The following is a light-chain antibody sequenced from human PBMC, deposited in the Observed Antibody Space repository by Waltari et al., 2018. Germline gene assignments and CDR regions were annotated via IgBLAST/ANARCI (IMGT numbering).Light chain of an antibody. CDR1: QSVTRT. CDR2: DAS. CDR3: QKYGTLPAT. V-gene: IGKV3-20*01. Sequence: EIVLTQSPGTLSLSPGERATLFCRASQSVTRTLAWYQQKSGQAPRLRIYDASSRAPGIPDRFSGSWYGTDFSLTISRLEPEDFAVYYCQKYGTLPATFGQGTKVEIK. J-gene: IGKJ1*01.